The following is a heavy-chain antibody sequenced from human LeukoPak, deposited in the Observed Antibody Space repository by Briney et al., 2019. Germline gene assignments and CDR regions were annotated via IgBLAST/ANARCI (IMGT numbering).Heavy chain of an antibody. V-gene: IGHV4-59*01. CDR2: IYYSGST. J-gene: IGHJ4*02. D-gene: IGHD6-6*01. CDR3: ARVLKLVYDY. CDR1: GGSISSNS. Sequence: SETLSLTCTVSGGSISSNSWNWIRQAPGKGLEWIGSIYYSGSTNYNPSLKSRVTISVDTSKNQFSLKLSSATAADTAVYYCARVLKLVYDYWGQGTLVTVSS.